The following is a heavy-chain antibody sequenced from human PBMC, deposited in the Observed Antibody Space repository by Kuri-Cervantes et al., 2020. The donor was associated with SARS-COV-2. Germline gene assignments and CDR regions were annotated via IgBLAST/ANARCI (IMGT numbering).Heavy chain of an antibody. D-gene: IGHD6-19*01. V-gene: IGHV3-48*03. CDR3: ARAGGGWYYVY. CDR1: GFTFSSYE. CDR2: ISWNSGSI. J-gene: IGHJ4*02. Sequence: GGSLRLSCAASGFTFSSYEMHWVRQAPGKGLEWVSGISWNSGSIGYADSVKGRFTISRDNAKNSLYLEMNNLRAEDTAVYYCARAGGGWYYVYWGQGTLVTVSS.